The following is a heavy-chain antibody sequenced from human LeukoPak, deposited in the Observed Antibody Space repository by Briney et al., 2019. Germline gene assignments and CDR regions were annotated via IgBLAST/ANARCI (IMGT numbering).Heavy chain of an antibody. V-gene: IGHV3-20*04. CDR1: GFTFDDYG. D-gene: IGHD2-8*01. CDR3: ARGNGPNYYYYMDV. CDR2: IIWNGSNT. Sequence: GGSLRLSCAASGFTFDDYGMSWVRQAPGEGLEWVSVIIWNGSNTGYADSVKGRFTISRDNAKNSLYLKMNNLRAEDTALYYCARGNGPNYYYYMDVWGKGTTVTVSS. J-gene: IGHJ6*03.